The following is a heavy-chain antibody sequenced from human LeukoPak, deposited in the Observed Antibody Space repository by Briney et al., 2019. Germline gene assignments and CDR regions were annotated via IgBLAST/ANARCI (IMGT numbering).Heavy chain of an antibody. V-gene: IGHV4-38-2*01. CDR1: DYSISSGYY. CDR3: ARTKGTPVRGSFDY. CDR2: IYHSGST. Sequence: SETLSLTSAVSDYSISSGYYRGWVRQPPGKGLEGIASIYHSGSTYYNPSLKSRVTISADTTKNEFSLKVPSVTAADTAVYYCARTKGTPVRGSFDYWGQGILVTVSS. J-gene: IGHJ4*02. D-gene: IGHD3-10*01.